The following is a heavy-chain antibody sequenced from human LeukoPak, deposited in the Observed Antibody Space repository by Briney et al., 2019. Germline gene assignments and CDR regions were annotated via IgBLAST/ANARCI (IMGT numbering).Heavy chain of an antibody. CDR2: IYYTGST. Sequence: SQTLSLTCSVSGGSISSGDYYWSWICQPPGKGLEWIGYIYYTGSTYYNPSLKSRVTISVDTSKNQFSLKLSSVTAADTAVYYCAREEGYSYGHFDYWGQGTLVTVSS. D-gene: IGHD5-18*01. CDR1: GGSISSGDYY. CDR3: AREEGYSYGHFDY. V-gene: IGHV4-30-4*01. J-gene: IGHJ4*02.